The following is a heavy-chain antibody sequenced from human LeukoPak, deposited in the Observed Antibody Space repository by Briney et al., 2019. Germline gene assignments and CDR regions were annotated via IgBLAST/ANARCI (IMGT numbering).Heavy chain of an antibody. Sequence: PSETLSLTCGVSGYSISSGYYWGWIRQPPGKGLQWIGTIYHTGSTYYKPSLKSRVTISVDTSKNQFSLKLSSVTAADTAVYYCARKSFTTSRHFDSWGQGTLVTVSS. D-gene: IGHD2-2*01. CDR1: GYSISSGYY. J-gene: IGHJ4*02. V-gene: IGHV4-38-2*01. CDR3: ARKSFTTSRHFDS. CDR2: IYHTGST.